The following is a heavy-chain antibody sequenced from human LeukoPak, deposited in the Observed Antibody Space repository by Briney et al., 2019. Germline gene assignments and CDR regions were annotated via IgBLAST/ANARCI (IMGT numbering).Heavy chain of an antibody. D-gene: IGHD3-3*01. CDR3: AKSGAQSGYSN. V-gene: IGHV3-23*01. Sequence: GGSLRLSCAASGFTFSSYAMTWVRQAPGKGLEWVSSISGSATNTFYAYSVRGRFTISRDNSKSTLYLQMNSLGADDTAVYYCAKSGAQSGYSNWGQGTLVTVSS. J-gene: IGHJ4*02. CDR1: GFTFSSYA. CDR2: ISGSATNT.